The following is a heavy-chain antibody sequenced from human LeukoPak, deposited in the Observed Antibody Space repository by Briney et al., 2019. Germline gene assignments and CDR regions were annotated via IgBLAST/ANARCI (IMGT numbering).Heavy chain of an antibody. D-gene: IGHD3-9*01. J-gene: IGHJ3*02. CDR1: GITFSSLW. CDR2: IKHDGSEE. V-gene: IGHV3-7*01. Sequence: GGSLRLSCAASGITFSSLWMSWFRQAPGKGLEWVADIKHDGSEEHYVASVKGRFTISRDNAKLYLQMNSLRAEDTAVYYCAREPAYYDILTGYYGDAFDIWGQGTMVTVSS. CDR3: AREPAYYDILTGYYGDAFDI.